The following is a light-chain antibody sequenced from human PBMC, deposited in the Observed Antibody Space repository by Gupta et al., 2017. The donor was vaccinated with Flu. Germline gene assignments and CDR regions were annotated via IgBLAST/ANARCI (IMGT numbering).Light chain of an antibody. CDR3: QQRNDWPLT. CDR1: QSVNNY. J-gene: IGKJ4*01. V-gene: IGKV3-11*01. Sequence: ETVLTQSPAPLSLSPGERATFSCRASQSVNNYLAWYQQKPGQAPRLLIYDVTNRATGTPARFGASGSGTDFTLTISSLEPEDSAVYYCQQRNDWPLTFGGGTKVEIK. CDR2: DVT.